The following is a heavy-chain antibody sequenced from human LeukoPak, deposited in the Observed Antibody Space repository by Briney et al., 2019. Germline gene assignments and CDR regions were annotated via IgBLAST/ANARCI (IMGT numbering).Heavy chain of an antibody. D-gene: IGHD2/OR15-2a*01. V-gene: IGHV3-74*01. CDR1: GNYW. CDR3: VSFYETY. J-gene: IGHJ4*02. Sequence: GGSLRLSCAASGNYWIHWVRQAPGKGLVWVSHINSDGSWTSYADSVKGRFTISKDDAKNTVYLQMNSLRAEDTAVYYCVSFYETYWGRGTLVTVSS. CDR2: INSDGSWT.